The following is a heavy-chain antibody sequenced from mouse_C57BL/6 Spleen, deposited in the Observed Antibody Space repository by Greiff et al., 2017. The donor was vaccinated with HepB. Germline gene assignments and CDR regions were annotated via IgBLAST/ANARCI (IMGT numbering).Heavy chain of an antibody. CDR3: ATAYYSNWFAY. D-gene: IGHD2-5*01. CDR1: GFTFSDYG. V-gene: IGHV5-17*01. J-gene: IGHJ3*01. CDR2: ISSGSSTI. Sequence: EVQLVESGGGLVKPGGSLKLSCAASGFTFSDYGMHWVRQAPEKGLEWVAYISSGSSTIYYADTVKGRFTISRDNAKNTLFLQMTSLRSEDTAMYYCATAYYSNWFAYWGQGTLVTVSA.